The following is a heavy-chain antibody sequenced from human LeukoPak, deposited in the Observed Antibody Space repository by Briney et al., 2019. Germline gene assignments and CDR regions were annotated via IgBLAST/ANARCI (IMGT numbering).Heavy chain of an antibody. CDR2: FDPEDGET. Sequence: ASVKVSCKVSGYTLTELSMHWVRQAPGKGLEWMGGFDPEDGETIYAQKFQGRVTMTEDTSTDTAYMELSSLRSEDTAVYYCATNTYYDILTGSSPVAFDIWGQGTMVTVSS. D-gene: IGHD3-9*01. CDR1: GYTLTELS. V-gene: IGHV1-24*01. J-gene: IGHJ3*02. CDR3: ATNTYYDILTGSSPVAFDI.